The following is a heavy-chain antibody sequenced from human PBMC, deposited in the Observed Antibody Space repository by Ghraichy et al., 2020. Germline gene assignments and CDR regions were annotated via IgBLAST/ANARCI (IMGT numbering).Heavy chain of an antibody. CDR1: GFTFSSYS. CDR2: ITSSSRNT. Sequence: LSLTCVGSGFTFSSYSMNWVRQSPGKGLEWVSYITSSSRNTFYADSVKGRFTISRDNAQNSLSLQMNSLRDEDTAVYYCARGSKVVRFYYYDGMDVWGQGTTCTVPS. CDR3: ARGSKVVRFYYYDGMDV. J-gene: IGHJ6*02. V-gene: IGHV3-48*02. D-gene: IGHD4-23*01.